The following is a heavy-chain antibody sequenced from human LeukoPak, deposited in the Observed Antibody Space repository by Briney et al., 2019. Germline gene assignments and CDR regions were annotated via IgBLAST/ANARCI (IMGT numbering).Heavy chain of an antibody. CDR3: ARKPASDYDFWSASLQYFYYMDV. Sequence: SETLSLTCAVYGGSFSGYYWTWIRQPPGKELEWIGEINHSGSTNYNPSLKSRVTISVDTSKSQFSLTLSSVTDADTAVYYCARKPASDYDFWSASLQYFYYMDVWAKGTTVTVSS. CDR2: INHSGST. J-gene: IGHJ6*03. D-gene: IGHD3-3*01. CDR1: GGSFSGYY. V-gene: IGHV4-34*01.